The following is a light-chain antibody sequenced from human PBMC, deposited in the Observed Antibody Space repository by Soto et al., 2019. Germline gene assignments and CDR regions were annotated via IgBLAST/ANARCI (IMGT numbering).Light chain of an antibody. V-gene: IGKV3-20*01. CDR3: QQYGSSPGT. Sequence: EIVLTQSPGTLSLSPGERATLSCRASQSVSSSYLAWYQQKPGQAPRLLIYGASSRATGIPDRFSGSGSGTDFTLTISRLEPEGFAVYYCQQYGSSPGTFGQGTKVEMK. CDR1: QSVSSSY. J-gene: IGKJ1*01. CDR2: GAS.